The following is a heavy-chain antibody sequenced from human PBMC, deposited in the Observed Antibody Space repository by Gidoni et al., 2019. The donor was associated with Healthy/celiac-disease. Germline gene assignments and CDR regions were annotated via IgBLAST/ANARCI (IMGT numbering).Heavy chain of an antibody. CDR3: ARASPYYYDSSGYYYSFDY. V-gene: IGHV4-61*02. D-gene: IGHD3-22*01. Sequence: QVQLQESGPGLVKPSQTLSLTCTVSGGPIRSGSYYWSWLRQPAGKGLEWIGRIYTSGSTTYNPSLKSRVTISVDTSKNQFSLKLSAVTAADTAVYYCARASPYYYDSSGYYYSFDYWGQGTLVTVSS. J-gene: IGHJ4*02. CDR1: GGPIRSGSYY. CDR2: IYTSGST.